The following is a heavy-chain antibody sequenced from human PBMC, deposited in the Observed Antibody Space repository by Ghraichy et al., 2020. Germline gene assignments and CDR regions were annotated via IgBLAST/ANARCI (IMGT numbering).Heavy chain of an antibody. D-gene: IGHD3-3*02. CDR2: IYANENK. V-gene: IGHV2-5*01. CDR3: AHHLTAEGPFDY. CDR1: GFSLTTSGVA. J-gene: IGHJ4*02. Sequence: SGPTLVKPTQTLTLTCTFSGFSLTTSGVAVGWIRQPPGKALEWLAVIYANENKLYSPSLNSRLNITKDTPKNHVVLPMTNMDPVDTATYYWAHHLTAEGPFDYWGRGTLVTVSS.